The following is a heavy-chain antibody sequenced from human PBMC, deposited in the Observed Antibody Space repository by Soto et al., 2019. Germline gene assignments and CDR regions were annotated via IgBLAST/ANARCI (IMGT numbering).Heavy chain of an antibody. CDR2: MSGSGGST. J-gene: IGHJ4*02. CDR3: ATDGDIVVVVAATRGYDY. Sequence: EVQLLESGGGLVQPGGSLRLSCAASGFTFSSYAMSWFRQAPGKGLEWVSAMSGSGGSTYYADSVKGRFTISRDNTKNTLYLQMNSLRAEDTAVYYCATDGDIVVVVAATRGYDYWGQGTLVTVSS. V-gene: IGHV3-23*01. CDR1: GFTFSSYA. D-gene: IGHD2-15*01.